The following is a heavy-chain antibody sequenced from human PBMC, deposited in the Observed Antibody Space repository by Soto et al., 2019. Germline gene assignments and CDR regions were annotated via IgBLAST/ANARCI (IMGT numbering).Heavy chain of an antibody. CDR3: ARVRGRLLRFDP. V-gene: IGHV4-30-4*08. CDR2: IYYSGST. CDR1: GGSISSGGYY. J-gene: IGHJ5*02. D-gene: IGHD2-15*01. Sequence: SETLSLTCTVSGGSISSGGYYWSWIRQHPGKGLEWIGYIYYSGSTNYNPSLKSRVTISVDTSKNQFSLKLSSVTAADTAVYYCARVRGRLLRFDPWGQGTLVTVSS.